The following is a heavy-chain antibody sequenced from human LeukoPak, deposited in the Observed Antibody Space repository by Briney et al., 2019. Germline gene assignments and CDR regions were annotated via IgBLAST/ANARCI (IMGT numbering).Heavy chain of an antibody. CDR1: GGSISSSSYY. Sequence: PSETLSPTCTVSGGSISSSSYYWGWIRQPPGKGLEWIGSIYYSGSTYYNPSLKSRVTISVDTSKNQFSLKLSSVTAADTAVYYCARHGSRNRDQLPSEFDPWGQGTLVTVSS. CDR3: ARHGSRNRDQLPSEFDP. D-gene: IGHD2-2*01. CDR2: IYYSGST. J-gene: IGHJ5*02. V-gene: IGHV4-39*01.